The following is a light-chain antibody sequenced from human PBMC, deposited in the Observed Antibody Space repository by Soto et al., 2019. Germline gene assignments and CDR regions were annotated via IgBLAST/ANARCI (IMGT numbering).Light chain of an antibody. CDR1: QSVSSY. Sequence: EIVLTQSPATLSLSPGERATISCRASQSVSSYLAWYQQKPGQAPRLLIYDASNRATGILARFSGSGSGTDFTLPISRLEPEDFAVYYGQQYGSSPLTFGGGT. CDR3: QQYGSSPLT. V-gene: IGKV3-11*01. J-gene: IGKJ4*01. CDR2: DAS.